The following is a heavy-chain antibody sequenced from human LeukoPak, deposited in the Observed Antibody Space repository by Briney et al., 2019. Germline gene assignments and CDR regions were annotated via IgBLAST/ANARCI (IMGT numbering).Heavy chain of an antibody. CDR2: ISSDGSST. D-gene: IGHD5-18*01. Sequence: PGGSLRLSCEASGFTFSNYWMYWVRQAPGKGLVWVSRISSDGSSTNYADSVKGRLTISRDNSRNTVYLQMNSLRGDDTAVYYCARDSGWIQFGLWGQRTTVTVSS. CDR1: GFTFSNYW. J-gene: IGHJ6*02. V-gene: IGHV3-74*01. CDR3: ARDSGWIQFGL.